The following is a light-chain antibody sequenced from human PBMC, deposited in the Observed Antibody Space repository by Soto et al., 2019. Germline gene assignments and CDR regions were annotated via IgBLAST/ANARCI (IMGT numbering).Light chain of an antibody. J-gene: IGKJ4*01. CDR2: DVS. CDR1: QSVSSL. CDR3: QQYHPYPLT. V-gene: IGKV1-5*01. Sequence: DIQMTQAPSNLSASVGDRVTITCRASQSVSSLVAWYQQKQGKAPQVFLYDVSTLAFGVPSRFSGSGSGTEFHINPRSMQPGDFATYSCQQYHPYPLTFGGGTKVDIK.